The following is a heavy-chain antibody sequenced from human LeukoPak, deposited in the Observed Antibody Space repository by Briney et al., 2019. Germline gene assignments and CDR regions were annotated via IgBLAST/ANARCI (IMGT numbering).Heavy chain of an antibody. CDR2: ISGGGGST. J-gene: IGHJ4*02. CDR3: AKGGKWDVTPFDY. D-gene: IGHD1-26*01. V-gene: IGHV3-23*01. CDR1: GFIFSNYW. Sequence: GGSLRLSCAASGFIFSNYWMTWVRQAPGKGLEWVSTISGGGGSTYYADSVKGRFTISRGNSKNTLYLQVNSLRAEDTAVYYCAKGGKWDVTPFDYWGQGTLVTVSS.